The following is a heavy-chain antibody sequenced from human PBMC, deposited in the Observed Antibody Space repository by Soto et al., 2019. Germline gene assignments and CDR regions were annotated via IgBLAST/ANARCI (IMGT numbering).Heavy chain of an antibody. CDR2: VDPEEGQT. D-gene: IGHD4-4*01. V-gene: IGHV1-24*01. Sequence: GKGLEWRGGVDPEEGQTIYAQKFPGRVTMTEDTSTDTAYMELSSLRSEDPAVYYCATSPPTVTPRSSNWFDPWGQGTLVTVSS. CDR3: ATSPPTVTPRSSNWFDP. J-gene: IGHJ5*02.